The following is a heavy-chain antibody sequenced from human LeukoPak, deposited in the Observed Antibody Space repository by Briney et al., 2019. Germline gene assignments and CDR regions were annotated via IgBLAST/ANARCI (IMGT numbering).Heavy chain of an antibody. CDR1: EFIFSSYE. J-gene: IGHJ4*02. V-gene: IGHV3-64*01. D-gene: IGHD1-7*01. Sequence: GGTLRLSCETSEFIFSSYEMHWVRQTPGRGLEYVSGISGNGVSSYYALSVKGRFTISRDNSKNTLYLQMGSLKTEDMAVYYCARSTEGTAHFDCWGQGTLVIVSS. CDR2: ISGNGVSS. CDR3: ARSTEGTAHFDC.